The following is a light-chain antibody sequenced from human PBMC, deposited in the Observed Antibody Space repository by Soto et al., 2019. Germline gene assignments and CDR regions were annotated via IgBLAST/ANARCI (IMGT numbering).Light chain of an antibody. CDR2: GAS. CDR1: QSVSSN. CDR3: QQSSATPYT. Sequence: EIVMTQSPATLSVSPGERATLSCRASQSVSSNLAWYQQKPGQAPTLLIFGASARATGIPARFSGSGSGTEFTLTISSLQSEDFAVYYCQQSSATPYTFGQGTKLEIK. J-gene: IGKJ2*01. V-gene: IGKV3-15*01.